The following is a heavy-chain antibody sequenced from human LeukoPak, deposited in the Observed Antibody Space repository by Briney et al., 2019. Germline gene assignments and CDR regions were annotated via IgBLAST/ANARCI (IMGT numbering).Heavy chain of an antibody. D-gene: IGHD3-16*02. CDR1: GGSFSGYY. J-gene: IGHJ4*02. CDR2: INHSGST. CDR3: ARHPYVWGSYRYAFDY. Sequence: SETLSLTCAVYGGSFSGYYWSWIRQPPGKGLEWIGEINHSGSTNYNPSLKSRVTISVDTSKNQFSLKLSSVTAADTAVYYCARHPYVWGSYRYAFDYWGQGTLVTVSS. V-gene: IGHV4-34*01.